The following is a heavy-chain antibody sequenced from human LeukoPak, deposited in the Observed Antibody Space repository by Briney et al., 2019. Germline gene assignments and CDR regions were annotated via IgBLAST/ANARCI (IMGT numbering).Heavy chain of an antibody. CDR1: GFTFSSYE. CDR3: ARDRGDSSGRNLAGYYGMDV. Sequence: GGSLRLSCAASGFTFSSYEMNWVRQAPGKGLEWVSYISSSGSTIYYADSVKGRFTISRDNAKNSLYLQMNSLRAEDTAVYYCARDRGDSSGRNLAGYYGMDVWGKGTTVTVSS. V-gene: IGHV3-48*03. D-gene: IGHD6-19*01. CDR2: ISSSGSTI. J-gene: IGHJ6*04.